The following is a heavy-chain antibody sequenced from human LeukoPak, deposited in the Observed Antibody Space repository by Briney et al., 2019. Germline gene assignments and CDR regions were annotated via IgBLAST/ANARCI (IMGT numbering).Heavy chain of an antibody. D-gene: IGHD1-26*01. CDR2: IYPGDSDT. Sequence: GESLKISCQGSGYSFTSYWTGWVRQMPGKGLEWMGIIYPGDSDTRYSPSFQGQVTISADKSISTAYLQWSSLKASDTAMYYCARSSIVGATSRYYYGMDVWGQGTTVTVSS. CDR3: ARSSIVGATSRYYYGMDV. J-gene: IGHJ6*02. CDR1: GYSFTSYW. V-gene: IGHV5-51*01.